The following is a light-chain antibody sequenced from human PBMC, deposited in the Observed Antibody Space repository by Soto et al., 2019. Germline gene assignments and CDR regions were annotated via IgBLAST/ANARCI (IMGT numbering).Light chain of an antibody. CDR1: SSNIGAGYD. J-gene: IGLJ2*01. CDR3: QSYDSSLSGSMV. CDR2: GNS. V-gene: IGLV1-40*01. Sequence: QSVLTQPPSVSGAPGQRVTISCTGSSSNIGAGYDVHWYQQLPGTAPKLLIYGNSNRPSGVPDRFSGSKSGTSASLAITGLQAEAEADYCCQSYDSSLSGSMVFGGGTKLTVL.